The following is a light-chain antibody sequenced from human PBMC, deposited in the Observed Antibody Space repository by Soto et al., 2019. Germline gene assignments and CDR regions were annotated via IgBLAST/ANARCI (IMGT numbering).Light chain of an antibody. CDR3: QQYDSYSWT. CDR2: DVS. CDR1: QSVSTW. J-gene: IGKJ1*01. V-gene: IGKV1-5*01. Sequence: DIQMTQSPSTLSASVGDRVTNTCRASQSVSTWLAWYQQKPGKAPKLLIYDVSSLESGVPSRFSGSGSGTEFILTISSLQPDDFATYYCQQYDSYSWTFDQGTKVDIK.